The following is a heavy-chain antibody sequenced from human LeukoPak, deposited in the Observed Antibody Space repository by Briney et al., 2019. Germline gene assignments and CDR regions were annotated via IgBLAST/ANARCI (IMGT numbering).Heavy chain of an antibody. CDR1: GGSISSGGYY. J-gene: IGHJ4*02. CDR3: VADTALEILGY. D-gene: IGHD5-18*01. V-gene: IGHV4-31*03. Sequence: SQTLPLTCTVSGGSISSGGYYWSWIRQHPGKGLEWIGYIYYSGSTYYNPSLKSRVTISVDTSKNQFSLKLSSVTAADTAVYYCVADTALEILGYWGQGTLVTVSS. CDR2: IYYSGST.